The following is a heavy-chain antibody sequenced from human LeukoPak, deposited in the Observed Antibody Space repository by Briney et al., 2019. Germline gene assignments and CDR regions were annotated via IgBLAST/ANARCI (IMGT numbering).Heavy chain of an antibody. Sequence: SETLSLTCTVSGGSISSYYWSWIRQPPGKGLEWIGYIYTSGSTNYNPSLKSRVTISVDTSKNQFSLKLSSVTAADTAVYYCAREYCSSTSCYIGYWGREPWSPSPQ. CDR3: AREYCSSTSCYIGY. J-gene: IGHJ4*02. CDR1: GGSISSYY. CDR2: IYTSGST. D-gene: IGHD2-2*02. V-gene: IGHV4-4*09.